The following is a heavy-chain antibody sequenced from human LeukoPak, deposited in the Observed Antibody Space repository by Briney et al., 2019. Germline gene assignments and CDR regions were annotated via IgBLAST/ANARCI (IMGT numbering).Heavy chain of an antibody. CDR2: ISSSSSYI. J-gene: IGHJ4*02. D-gene: IGHD3-16*02. V-gene: IGHV3-21*01. Sequence: PGGSLRLSCAASRFIFSSYAMSWVRQAPGKGLEWVSSISSSSSYIYYADSVKGRFTISRDNAKSSLYLQMNSLRAEDTAVYYCARDRDDMITFGGVIVLPDYWGQGTLVTVSS. CDR1: RFIFSSYA. CDR3: ARDRDDMITFGGVIVLPDY.